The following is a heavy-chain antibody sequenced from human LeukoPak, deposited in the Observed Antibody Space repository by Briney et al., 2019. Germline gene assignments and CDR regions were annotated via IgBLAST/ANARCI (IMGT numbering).Heavy chain of an antibody. Sequence: SVKVSCKGSGYTFITYYIHWLRQAPGQGLEWMGIIHPSGGSTSYAQQFQGRVTMTRDTSTSTVYMELSSLRYEDRAVYYCARAYGGHFYFDYWGQGTLVTVSS. V-gene: IGHV1-46*01. D-gene: IGHD4-23*01. CDR3: ARAYGGHFYFDY. J-gene: IGHJ4*02. CDR2: IHPSGGST. CDR1: GYTFITYY.